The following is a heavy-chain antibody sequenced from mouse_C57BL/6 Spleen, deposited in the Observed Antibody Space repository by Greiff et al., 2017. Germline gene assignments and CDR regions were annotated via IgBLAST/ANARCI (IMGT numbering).Heavy chain of an antibody. Sequence: EVQLQQSGPELVKPGASVKISCKASGYSFTGYYMNWVKQSPEKSLEWIGEINPSTGGTTYNQKFKAKATLTVDKSSSTAYMQLKSLTSEDSAVYYCASSIYGSSSLDYWGQGTTLTVSS. CDR1: GYSFTGYY. V-gene: IGHV1-42*01. J-gene: IGHJ2*01. D-gene: IGHD1-1*01. CDR2: INPSTGGT. CDR3: ASSIYGSSSLDY.